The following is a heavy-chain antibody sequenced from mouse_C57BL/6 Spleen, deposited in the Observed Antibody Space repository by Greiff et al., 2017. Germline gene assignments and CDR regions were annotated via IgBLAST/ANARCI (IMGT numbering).Heavy chain of an antibody. Sequence: VQLQQPGAELVKPGASVKLSCKASGYTFTSYWMQWVKQRPGQGLEWIGEIDPSDSYTNYNQKFKGKATLTVDTSSSTAHMQLSSLTSEDSAVYYCARSRITTVVNFDYWGQGTTLTVSS. CDR3: ARSRITTVVNFDY. CDR1: GYTFTSYW. CDR2: IDPSDSYT. D-gene: IGHD1-1*01. V-gene: IGHV1-50*01. J-gene: IGHJ2*01.